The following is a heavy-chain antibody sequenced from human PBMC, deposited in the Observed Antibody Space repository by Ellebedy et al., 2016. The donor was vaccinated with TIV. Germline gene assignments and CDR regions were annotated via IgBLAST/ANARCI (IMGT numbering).Heavy chain of an antibody. D-gene: IGHD6-19*01. CDR2: ISFDGSIK. J-gene: IGHJ4*02. Sequence: PGGSLRLSCAASGFTFSSYGMHPPPQVPGKGLEWVAVISFDGSIKFYADSLKGRITISRDNAKNSLYLQMNSLRAEETAVYYCAGEDSSGWVRNWGQGTLVTVSS. CDR3: AGEDSSGWVRN. CDR1: GFTFSSYG. V-gene: IGHV3-33*05.